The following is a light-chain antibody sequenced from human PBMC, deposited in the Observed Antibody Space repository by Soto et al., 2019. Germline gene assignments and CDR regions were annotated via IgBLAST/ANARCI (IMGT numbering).Light chain of an antibody. Sequence: QSGPNQPPAPAGSPGQSITLSCTGTSSDGGGYNYVSWYQQHPGKAPQLLIYEVIKRPSGVPDRFSASRAGNTASLTVSGLQAEDEADYYCSSYAGSNTPYVFGTGTKVTVL. CDR3: SSYAGSNTPYV. CDR1: SSDGGGYNY. J-gene: IGLJ1*01. CDR2: EVI. V-gene: IGLV2-8*01.